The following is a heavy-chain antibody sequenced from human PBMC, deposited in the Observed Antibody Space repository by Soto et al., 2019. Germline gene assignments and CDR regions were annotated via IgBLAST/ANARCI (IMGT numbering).Heavy chain of an antibody. CDR3: ARGPSSTFTPGYPYYGMDV. J-gene: IGHJ6*02. CDR2: INAGNGDT. V-gene: IGHV1-3*01. D-gene: IGHD1-1*01. CDR1: GYTFSNYA. Sequence: QVQVVRSGGGVKKPGASVKVSCKASGYTFSNYAMHWVRRAPGQRLEWMGWINAGNGDTKYSQYFQGRVSISRDASASTAYMELSGLRSEDTAVYYCARGPSSTFTPGYPYYGMDVWGQGTTVTVSS.